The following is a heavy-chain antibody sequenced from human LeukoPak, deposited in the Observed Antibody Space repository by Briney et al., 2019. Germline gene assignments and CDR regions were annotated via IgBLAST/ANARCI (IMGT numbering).Heavy chain of an antibody. D-gene: IGHD6-13*01. CDR2: ISGSGGST. CDR3: AKDWYRSSRFTLDP. J-gene: IGHJ5*02. Sequence: GGSLRLSCAASGFTFSSYAMSGVRQAPGKGLEWVSAISGSGGSTYYADSVKGRFTISRDNSKNTLYLQMNSLRAEDTAVYYCAKDWYRSSRFTLDPWGQGTLVTVSS. V-gene: IGHV3-23*01. CDR1: GFTFSSYA.